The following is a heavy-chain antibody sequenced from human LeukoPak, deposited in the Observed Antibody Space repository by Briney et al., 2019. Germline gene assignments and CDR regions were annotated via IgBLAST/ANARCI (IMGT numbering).Heavy chain of an antibody. CDR2: MNPNIGNA. J-gene: IGHJ4*02. CDR3: ASGGIAAAHTRY. V-gene: IGHV1-8*03. CDR1: GYTFTSYA. Sequence: ASVKVSCKASGYTFTSYAINWVRQAPGQGLEWMGWMNPNIGNAGYAQKFQGRVTITRNTSISTAYLELSSLRSEDTAVYYCASGGIAAAHTRYWGRGTVDRVST. D-gene: IGHD6-13*01.